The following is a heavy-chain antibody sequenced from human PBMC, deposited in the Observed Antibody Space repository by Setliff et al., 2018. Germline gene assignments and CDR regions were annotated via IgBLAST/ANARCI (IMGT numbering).Heavy chain of an antibody. CDR2: FDFEDGET. CDR3: AREPLWGSHDAFDI. V-gene: IGHV1-24*01. J-gene: IGHJ3*02. D-gene: IGHD7-27*01. Sequence: ASVKVSCKVSGYTLTKLPMHWVRQAPGKGLEWMGGFDFEDGETIYAHKFQGRVTMTEDTSTDTAYMELSSLRSEDTAMYYCAREPLWGSHDAFDIWGQGTMVTVSS. CDR1: GYTLTKLP.